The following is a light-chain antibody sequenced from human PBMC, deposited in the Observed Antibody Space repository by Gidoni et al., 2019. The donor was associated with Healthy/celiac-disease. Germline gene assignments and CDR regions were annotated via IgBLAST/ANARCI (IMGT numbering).Light chain of an antibody. V-gene: IGKV1-5*03. Sequence: DIQMTQSPSTLSASVGDRVTITCRASQSISSWLAWYQQKPGKAPKLLLYKASSLESGVPSRFSGSGSGTEFTLTISSLQTDDFATYYCQQYNSYPWTCGQGTKVEIK. CDR1: QSISSW. CDR2: KAS. CDR3: QQYNSYPWT. J-gene: IGKJ1*01.